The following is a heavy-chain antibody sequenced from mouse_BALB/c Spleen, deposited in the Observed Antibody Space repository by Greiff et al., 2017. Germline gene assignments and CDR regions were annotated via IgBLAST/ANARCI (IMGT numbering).Heavy chain of an antibody. CDR1: GFTFSSYT. V-gene: IGHV5-12-2*01. CDR2: ISNGGGST. D-gene: IGHD1-1*01. CDR3: ARDTTVYFDV. J-gene: IGHJ1*01. Sequence: EVHLVESGGGLVQPGGSLKLSCAASGFTFSSYTMSWVRQTPEKRLEWVAYISNGGGSTYYPDTVKGRFTISRDNAKNTLYLQMRSLKSEDTAMYYCARDTTVYFDVWGAGTTVTVSA.